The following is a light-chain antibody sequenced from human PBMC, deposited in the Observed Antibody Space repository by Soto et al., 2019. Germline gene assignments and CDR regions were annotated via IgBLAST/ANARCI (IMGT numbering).Light chain of an antibody. CDR3: SSYTSSSTVV. J-gene: IGLJ3*02. Sequence: QSALTQPASVSGSPGQSITISCTGTSSDVGGYNYVCWYQQHPGKAPKLIIYDVSNWPSGVSNRFSGSKSGNTASLSISGLQAEDEADYYCSSYTSSSTVVFGGGTKLTVL. CDR1: SSDVGGYNY. V-gene: IGLV2-14*01. CDR2: DVS.